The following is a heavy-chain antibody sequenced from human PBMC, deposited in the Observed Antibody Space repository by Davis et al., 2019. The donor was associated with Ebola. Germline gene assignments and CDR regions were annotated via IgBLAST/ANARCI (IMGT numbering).Heavy chain of an antibody. D-gene: IGHD3-22*01. CDR1: GYTFTSYG. J-gene: IGHJ5*02. Sequence: ASVKVSCKASGYTFTSYGISWVRQAPGQGLEWMEWISAYNGNTNYAQKLQGRVTMTTDTSTSTAYMELRSLRSDDTAVYYCARDVTMIVGGWFDPWGQGTLVTVSS. CDR3: ARDVTMIVGGWFDP. V-gene: IGHV1-18*01. CDR2: ISAYNGNT.